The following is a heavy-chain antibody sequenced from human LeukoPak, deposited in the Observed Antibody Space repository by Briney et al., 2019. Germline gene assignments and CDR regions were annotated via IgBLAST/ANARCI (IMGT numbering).Heavy chain of an antibody. CDR3: ASPYDSRPYWYFDL. V-gene: IGHV3-23*01. CDR2: ISGGDSGRT. D-gene: IGHD3-22*01. J-gene: IGHJ2*01. Sequence: GGSLRLSCDVSGFDFKSYAMTWVRQAPGKELEWVSAISGGDSGRTSYTDSVKGRFTISRDNSKQTLYLQMNSLRAEDTAVYYCASPYDSRPYWYFDLWGRGTLVTVSS. CDR1: GFDFKSYA.